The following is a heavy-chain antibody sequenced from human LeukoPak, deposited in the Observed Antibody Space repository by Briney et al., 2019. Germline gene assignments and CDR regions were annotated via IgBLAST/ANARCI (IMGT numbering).Heavy chain of an antibody. D-gene: IGHD5-24*01. CDR1: GDSISGNY. CDR2: IYYSGST. CDR3: ARLGDGDNLRYFDY. J-gene: IGHJ4*02. V-gene: IGHV4-59*08. Sequence: SETLSLTCTVSGDSISGNYWTWIRQPPGKGLEWIGYIYYSGSTNYNASLKSRVSISVDTSKNKFSLKLSSGTAADTAVYYCARLGDGDNLRYFDYWGQGTLVTVSS.